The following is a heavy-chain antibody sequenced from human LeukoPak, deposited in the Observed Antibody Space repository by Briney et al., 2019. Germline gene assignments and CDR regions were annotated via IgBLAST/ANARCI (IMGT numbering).Heavy chain of an antibody. CDR2: MNPNSGNT. D-gene: IGHD3-3*01. V-gene: IGHV1-8*01. J-gene: IGHJ6*03. CDR1: GYTFTSYD. Sequence: ASVKVSCKASGYTFTSYDINWVRQATGRGLEWMGWMNPNSGNTGYAQKFQGRVTMTRNTSISTAYMELSSLRSEDTAVYYCARGRYYDFWSGYLDYYYYYMDVWGKGTTVTVSS. CDR3: ARGRYYDFWSGYLDYYYYYMDV.